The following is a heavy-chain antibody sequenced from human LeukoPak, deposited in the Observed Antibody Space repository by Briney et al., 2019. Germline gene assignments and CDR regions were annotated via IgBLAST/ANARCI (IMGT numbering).Heavy chain of an antibody. D-gene: IGHD1-20*01. CDR2: INPNSGGT. V-gene: IGHV1-2*02. CDR3: ARCITGTRDAFDI. J-gene: IGHJ3*02. Sequence: ASVKVSCKASGYTFTGYYMHWVRQAPGQGLEWMGWINPNSGGTNYAQKFQGRVTMTRDTSISTAYMELSRLRSDDTAVYYCARCITGTRDAFDIWGQGTMVTVSS. CDR1: GYTFTGYY.